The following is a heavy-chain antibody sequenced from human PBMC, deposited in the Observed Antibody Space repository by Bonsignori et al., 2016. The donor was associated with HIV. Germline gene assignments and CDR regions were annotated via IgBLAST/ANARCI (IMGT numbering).Heavy chain of an antibody. J-gene: IGHJ5*02. D-gene: IGHD1-14*01. Sequence: PGKALEWLGLIYWDDDARYNPSLKTRLTITQDTSENQVVLTMADVDPADTATYYCAHTAEWQPLQMYNWFDPWGQGTLVTVSS. V-gene: IGHV2-5*02. CDR3: AHTAEWQPLQMYNWFDP. CDR2: IYWDDDA.